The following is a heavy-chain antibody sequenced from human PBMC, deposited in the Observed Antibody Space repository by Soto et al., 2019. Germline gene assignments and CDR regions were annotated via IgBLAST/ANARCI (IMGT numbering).Heavy chain of an antibody. Sequence: ASVKVSCKASGYTFTGYYMHWVRQAPGQGLEWMGWINPNSGGTNYAQKFQGRVTMTRDTPISTAYMELSRLRSDDTAVYYCARDRGYSFSYYFDYWGQGTLVTVSS. D-gene: IGHD5-18*01. CDR3: ARDRGYSFSYYFDY. V-gene: IGHV1-2*02. CDR2: INPNSGGT. J-gene: IGHJ4*02. CDR1: GYTFTGYY.